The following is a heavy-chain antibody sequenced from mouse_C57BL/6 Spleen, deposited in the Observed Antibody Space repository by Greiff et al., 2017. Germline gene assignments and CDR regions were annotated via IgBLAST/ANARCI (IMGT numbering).Heavy chain of an antibody. CDR2: INPGSGGT. CDR1: GYAFTNYL. D-gene: IGHD4-1*01. J-gene: IGHJ2*01. V-gene: IGHV1-54*01. CDR3: GRSGADY. Sequence: QVQLQQSGAELVRPGTSVKVSCKASGYAFTNYLIEWVKQRPGQGLEWIGVINPGSGGTNYNEKFKGKATLTADKSSSTAYMQLSSRTSGESAVYFCGRSGADYWGQGTTLTVSS.